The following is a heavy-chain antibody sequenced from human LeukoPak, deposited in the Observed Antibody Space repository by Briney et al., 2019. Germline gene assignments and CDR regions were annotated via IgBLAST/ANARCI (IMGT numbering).Heavy chain of an antibody. Sequence: ASVKVSCKASGYTFTSYDINWVRQATGQGLEWMGWMNPNSGNTGYAQKFQGRVTITRNTSISTAYMELSSLRSKDTAVYYCARLGNSDAFDYWGQGTLVTVSS. CDR2: MNPNSGNT. J-gene: IGHJ4*02. D-gene: IGHD1/OR15-1a*01. CDR3: ARLGNSDAFDY. CDR1: GYTFTSYD. V-gene: IGHV1-8*03.